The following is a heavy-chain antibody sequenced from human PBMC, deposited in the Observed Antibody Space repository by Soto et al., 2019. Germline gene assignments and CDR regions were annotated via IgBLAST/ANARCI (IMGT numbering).Heavy chain of an antibody. Sequence: ASVKVSCKASGYTFTSYGISWVRQAPGQGLEWMGWISAYNGNTNYAQKLQGRVTMTTDTSTSTAYMELRSLRSDDTAVYYCARDTRLSIAAAGSVYWCQGPLLTVSS. CDR1: GYTFTSYG. J-gene: IGHJ4*02. CDR2: ISAYNGNT. CDR3: ARDTRLSIAAAGSVY. D-gene: IGHD6-13*01. V-gene: IGHV1-18*01.